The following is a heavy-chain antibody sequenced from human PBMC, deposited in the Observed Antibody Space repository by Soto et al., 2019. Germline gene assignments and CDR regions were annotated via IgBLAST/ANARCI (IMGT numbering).Heavy chain of an antibody. D-gene: IGHD3-3*01. CDR1: GYTFTSYV. CDR2: ISAYNGNT. Sequence: ASVKVSCKASGYTFTSYVISWVRQAPGQGLEWMGWISAYNGNTNYAQKLQGRVTMTTDTSTSTAYMELRSLRSDDTAVYYCARVSPPAQYYDFWSGYPENNFYYWGQGTLVTVSS. CDR3: ARVSPPAQYYDFWSGYPENNFYY. J-gene: IGHJ4*02. V-gene: IGHV1-18*01.